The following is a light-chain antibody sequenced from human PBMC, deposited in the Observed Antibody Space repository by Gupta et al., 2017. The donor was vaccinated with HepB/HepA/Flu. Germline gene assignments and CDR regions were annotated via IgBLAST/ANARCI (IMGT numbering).Light chain of an antibody. V-gene: IGLV1-44*01. Sequence: QSVLTPPPSASQTPGQRVPISCSGSSSNLGSNTVNWYQQLPGTAPKLLIDSNNQRPSGVLDRFSGSKSGTSASLAISGLQAEDEADYYCATGDASMNAYVFGTGTKVTVL. CDR2: SNN. J-gene: IGLJ1*01. CDR1: SSNLGSNT. CDR3: ATGDASMNAYV.